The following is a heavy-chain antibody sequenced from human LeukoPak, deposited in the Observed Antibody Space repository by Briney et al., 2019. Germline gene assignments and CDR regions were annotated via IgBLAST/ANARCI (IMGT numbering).Heavy chain of an antibody. D-gene: IGHD1-1*01. Sequence: QSGGSLRLSCEASGFTVSNNYMSWVRQAPGKGLEWVSIIYVGGGTYYADSVKGRFIMSRDNSKNTLYLQMNSLGAEDTAVYYCANDRQLGEVPRGLFDYWGQGTLVTVSS. J-gene: IGHJ4*02. CDR1: GFTVSNNY. CDR3: ANDRQLGEVPRGLFDY. CDR2: IYVGGGT. V-gene: IGHV3-66*01.